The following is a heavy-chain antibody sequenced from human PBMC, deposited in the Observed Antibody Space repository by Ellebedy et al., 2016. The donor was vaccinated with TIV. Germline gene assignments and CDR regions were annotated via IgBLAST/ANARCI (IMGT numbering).Heavy chain of an antibody. Sequence: GESLKISXAAPGFTFSSYSMNWVRQAPGKGLEWVSYISSSSSTIYYADSVKGRFTISRDNAKNSLYLQMNSLRDEDTAVYYCARGLLYGDYLNWFDPWGQGTLVTVSS. D-gene: IGHD4-17*01. CDR1: GFTFSSYS. CDR3: ARGLLYGDYLNWFDP. CDR2: ISSSSSTI. J-gene: IGHJ5*02. V-gene: IGHV3-48*02.